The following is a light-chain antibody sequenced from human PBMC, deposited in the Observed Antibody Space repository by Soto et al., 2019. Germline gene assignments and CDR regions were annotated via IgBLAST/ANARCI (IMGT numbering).Light chain of an antibody. Sequence: DTQMTQSPSTLSASVGDRVTITCRASQSIGSWLAWYQQKPGKAPKLLIYKTSILENGVPSRFSGSGSGTEFTLTISSLQPDDFATYYCQQYNSYPWTFSQGTKVDIK. V-gene: IGKV1-5*03. CDR1: QSIGSW. CDR2: KTS. CDR3: QQYNSYPWT. J-gene: IGKJ1*01.